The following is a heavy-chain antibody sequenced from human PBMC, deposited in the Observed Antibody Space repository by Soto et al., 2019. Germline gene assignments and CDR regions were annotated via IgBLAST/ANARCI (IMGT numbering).Heavy chain of an antibody. D-gene: IGHD2-2*01. Sequence: GGSLRLSCAASGFTFSSYAMSWVRQAPGKGPEWVSAISGRGGSTYYADSVKGRFTISRDNSKNTLYLQMNSLRAEDTAVYYCAKPLDGNIVVVPAARSIDYWGQGTLVTVSS. J-gene: IGHJ4*02. CDR1: GFTFSSYA. CDR2: ISGRGGST. CDR3: AKPLDGNIVVVPAARSIDY. V-gene: IGHV3-23*01.